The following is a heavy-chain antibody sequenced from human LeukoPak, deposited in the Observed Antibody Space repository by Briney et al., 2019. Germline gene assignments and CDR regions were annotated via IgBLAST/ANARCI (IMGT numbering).Heavy chain of an antibody. Sequence: GGSLRLSCAASGFIVGNNYLSWVRQAPGKGLEWVSVIYRGGNTYYVGSVKGRFTISRDNSKNTLYLQMNSLRAEDTAVYYCARTVRGAHCDCFDYWGQGTLVTVSS. CDR1: GFIVGNNY. CDR3: ARTVRGAHCDCFDY. CDR2: IYRGGNT. J-gene: IGHJ4*02. V-gene: IGHV3-53*01. D-gene: IGHD4-11*01.